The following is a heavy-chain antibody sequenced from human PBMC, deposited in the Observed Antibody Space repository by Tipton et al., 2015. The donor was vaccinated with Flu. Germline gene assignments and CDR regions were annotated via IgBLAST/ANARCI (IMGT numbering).Heavy chain of an antibody. CDR3: ARLSYDILTGYYPHLDY. Sequence: TLSLTCTVSGGSISSSSYYWGWIRQPPGKGLEWIGSIYYSGSTYYNPSLKSRVTISVDTSKNQFSLKLSSVTAADTAVYYCARLSYDILTGYYPHLDYWGQGTLVTVS. V-gene: IGHV4-39*01. J-gene: IGHJ4*02. CDR2: IYYSGST. D-gene: IGHD3-9*01. CDR1: GGSISSSSYY.